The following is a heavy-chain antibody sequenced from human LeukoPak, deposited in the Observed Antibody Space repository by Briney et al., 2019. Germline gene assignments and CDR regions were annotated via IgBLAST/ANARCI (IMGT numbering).Heavy chain of an antibody. Sequence: GGSLRLSCAASGFTFSSYGMHWVRQAPGKGLEWVAVIWYDGSNKYYADSVKGRFTISRDNSKNTLYLQMNSLRAEDTAVYYCAKRSRFLEWFDYYYYGMDVWGQGTTVTVSS. V-gene: IGHV3-33*06. CDR3: AKRSRFLEWFDYYYYGMDV. D-gene: IGHD3-3*01. CDR2: IWYDGSNK. J-gene: IGHJ6*02. CDR1: GFTFSSYG.